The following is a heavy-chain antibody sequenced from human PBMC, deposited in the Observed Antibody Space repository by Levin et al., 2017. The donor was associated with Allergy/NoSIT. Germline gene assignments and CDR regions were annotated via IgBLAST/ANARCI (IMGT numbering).Heavy chain of an antibody. D-gene: IGHD6-13*01. CDR1: GGSISSSSYY. J-gene: IGHJ4*02. CDR2: IYYSGST. V-gene: IGHV4-39*01. Sequence: PSETLSLTCTVSGGSISSSSYYWGWIRQPPGKGLEWIGSIYYSGSTYYNPSLKSRVTISVDTSKNQFSLKLSSVTAADTAVYYCARHFGQLVPLWGQGTLVTVSS. CDR3: ARHFGQLVPL.